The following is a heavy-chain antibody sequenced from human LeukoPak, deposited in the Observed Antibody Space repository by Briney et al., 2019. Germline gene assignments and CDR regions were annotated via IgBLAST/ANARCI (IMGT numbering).Heavy chain of an antibody. D-gene: IGHD6-13*01. J-gene: IGHJ4*02. V-gene: IGHV1-69*05. CDR1: GYSFTSYW. Sequence: KISCKGSGYSFTSYWIGWVRQMPGKGLEWMGGIIPIFGTANYAQKFQGRVTITTDESASTAYMELSSLRSEDTAVYYCASYKSSAAGYFDYWGQGTLVTVSS. CDR2: IIPIFGTA. CDR3: ASYKSSAAGYFDY.